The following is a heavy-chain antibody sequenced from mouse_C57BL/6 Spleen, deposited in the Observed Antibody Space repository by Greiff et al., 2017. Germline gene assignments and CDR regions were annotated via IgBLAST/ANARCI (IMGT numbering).Heavy chain of an antibody. V-gene: IGHV5-6*01. J-gene: IGHJ4*01. D-gene: IGHD2-13*01. CDR3: ARHDYYDAMDY. CDR2: ISSGGSYT. Sequence: EVKLVESGGDLVKPGGSLKLSCAASGFTFSSYGMSWVRQTPDKRLEWVATISSGGSYTYYPDSVKGRFTIYRDNAKNTLYLQMSSLKSEDTAMYYCARHDYYDAMDYWGQGTSVTVSS. CDR1: GFTFSSYG.